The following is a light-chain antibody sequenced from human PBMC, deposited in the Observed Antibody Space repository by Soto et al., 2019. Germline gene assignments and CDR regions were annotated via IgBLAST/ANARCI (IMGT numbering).Light chain of an antibody. V-gene: IGLV1-51*02. Sequence: QSVLTQPPSVSAASGQNVAISCSGGSSNIGKNFVSWYQQVPGAAPKVLIYENDKRLSGIPDRFSGSRSGTSVTLAIAGLQTGDEADYYCASWDSSLYGVMFGGGTKVTVL. CDR1: SSNIGKNF. CDR2: END. J-gene: IGLJ3*02. CDR3: ASWDSSLYGVM.